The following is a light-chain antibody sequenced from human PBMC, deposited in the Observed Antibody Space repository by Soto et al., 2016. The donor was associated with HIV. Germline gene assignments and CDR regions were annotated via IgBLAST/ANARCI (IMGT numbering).Light chain of an antibody. CDR1: QSVSSY. CDR3: QQSYISPPLT. CDR2: AAS. J-gene: IGKJ4*01. Sequence: DIQMTQSPSSLSASVGDRVTITCRASQSVSSYLNWYQQKPGQAPKLLIYAASSLQSGVPSRFSGSGSGTDFTLTISSLQPEDFATYYCQQSYISPPLTFGGGTKVDIK. V-gene: IGKV1-39*01.